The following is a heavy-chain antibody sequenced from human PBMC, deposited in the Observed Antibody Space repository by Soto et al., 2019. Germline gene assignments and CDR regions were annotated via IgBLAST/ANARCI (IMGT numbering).Heavy chain of an antibody. V-gene: IGHV1-2*04. J-gene: IGHJ3*02. CDR2: INPNSGGT. D-gene: IGHD3-22*01. Sequence: GASVKVSCKASGHTFTGYYMHWVRQAPGQGLEWMGWINPNSGGTNYAQKFQGWVTMTRDTSISTAYMELSRLRSDDTAVYYCARARYDSSGYVGAFDIWGQGTMVTVSS. CDR1: GHTFTGYY. CDR3: ARARYDSSGYVGAFDI.